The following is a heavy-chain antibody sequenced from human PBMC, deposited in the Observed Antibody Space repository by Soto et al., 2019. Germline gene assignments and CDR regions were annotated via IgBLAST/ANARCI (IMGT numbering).Heavy chain of an antibody. CDR2: INSDGSST. CDR3: ARERSLLWLGELRFDP. Sequence: GGSLRLSCAASGFTFSSYWMHWVRQAPGKGLVWVSRINSDGSSTSYADSVKGRFTISRDNAKNTLYLQMDSLRAEDTAVYYCARERSLLWLGELRFDPWGQGTLVTVSS. V-gene: IGHV3-74*01. D-gene: IGHD3-10*01. CDR1: GFTFSSYW. J-gene: IGHJ5*02.